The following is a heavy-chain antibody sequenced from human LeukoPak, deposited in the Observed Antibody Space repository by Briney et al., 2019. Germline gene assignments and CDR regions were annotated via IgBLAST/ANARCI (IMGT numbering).Heavy chain of an antibody. CDR3: ARSDGSSWYSLHDY. CDR2: MIQDGSEI. J-gene: IGHJ4*02. D-gene: IGHD6-13*01. CDR1: GFTFCSYA. V-gene: IGHV3-7*01. Sequence: GGSLRLSCAASGFTFCSYAMSWVRHAPRGGVEWGANMIQDGSEIYHVASVKARFTITRDNAKNSLYMQMNGLRAEDTAVYYCARSDGSSWYSLHDYWGQGTLVTVSS.